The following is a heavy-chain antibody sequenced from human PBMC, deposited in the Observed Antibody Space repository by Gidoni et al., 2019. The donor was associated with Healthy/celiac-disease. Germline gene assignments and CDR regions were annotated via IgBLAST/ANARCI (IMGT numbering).Heavy chain of an antibody. D-gene: IGHD3-10*01. V-gene: IGHV1-18*01. CDR2: ISASNGNT. CDR3: ASVFLPPNSLIGLWSLNYYSMDV. CDR1: GYTFTSYG. J-gene: IGHJ6*02. Sequence: QVQLVQSGAEVKKPGASAKVSCTASGYTFTSYGLSWLRQAPGQGLEWMGWISASNGNTNYATKLQGRITMTTGTATSTAEMGLRSLRSDDSAVYYCASVFLPPNSLIGLWSLNYYSMDVWGPGTTVTVSS.